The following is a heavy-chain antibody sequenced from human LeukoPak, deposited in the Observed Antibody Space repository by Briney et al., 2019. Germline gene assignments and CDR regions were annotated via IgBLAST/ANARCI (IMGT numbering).Heavy chain of an antibody. CDR3: ARHGYCSGGSCYWDY. D-gene: IGHD2-15*01. CDR2: IYYSGST. CDR1: GGSISPFY. J-gene: IGHJ4*02. Sequence: SETLSLTCTVSGGSISPFYWSWIRQPPGKGLEGMAYIYYSGSTAYNPSLKGRVAISVDTSNNQVSLKLSSVTAADTAVYYCARHGYCSGGSCYWDYWGQGTLVTVSS. V-gene: IGHV4-59*08.